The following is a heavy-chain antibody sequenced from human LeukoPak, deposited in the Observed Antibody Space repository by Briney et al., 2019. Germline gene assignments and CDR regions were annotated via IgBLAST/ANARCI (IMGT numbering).Heavy chain of an antibody. CDR1: GFTFSYFA. J-gene: IGHJ4*02. CDR3: ASEFSSGWFAADY. CDR2: ILSDGSNA. D-gene: IGHD6-19*01. Sequence: GVYLRRSCAASGFTFSYFAFHWVRHAPGKGLVRVAVILSDGSNAYYADSVRGRFTISRDNSKNTLYLQMNSLRVEDTALYYCASEFSSGWFAADYWGQGALVTVSS. V-gene: IGHV3-30-3*01.